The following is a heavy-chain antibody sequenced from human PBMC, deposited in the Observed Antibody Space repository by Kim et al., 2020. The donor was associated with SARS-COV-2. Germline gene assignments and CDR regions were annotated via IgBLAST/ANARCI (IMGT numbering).Heavy chain of an antibody. CDR2: IIPIFGTA. CDR3: ARVFTELNIPALSTETYVGMDV. V-gene: IGHV1-69*13. CDR1: GGTFSSYA. D-gene: IGHD2-2*02. Sequence: SVKVSCKASGGTFSSYAISWVRQAPGQGLEWMGGIIPIFGTANYAQKLQGRVTITADESTSTAYMELSSLRSEDTAVYYCARVFTELNIPALSTETYVGMDVWGQGTTVTV. J-gene: IGHJ6*02.